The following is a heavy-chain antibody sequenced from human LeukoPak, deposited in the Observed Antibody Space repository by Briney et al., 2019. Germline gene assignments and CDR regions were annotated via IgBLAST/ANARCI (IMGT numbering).Heavy chain of an antibody. CDR2: INPNSGGT. CDR1: GYTFTGYY. Sequence: ASVKVSCKASGYTFTGYYMHWVRQAPGQGLEWMGWINPNSGGTNFAQKFQGRVTMTRDTSISTAYMELSRLRSDETAVYYCAREYYGRALDPWGQGTLVTVSS. D-gene: IGHD2-21*01. CDR3: AREYYGRALDP. V-gene: IGHV1-2*02. J-gene: IGHJ5*02.